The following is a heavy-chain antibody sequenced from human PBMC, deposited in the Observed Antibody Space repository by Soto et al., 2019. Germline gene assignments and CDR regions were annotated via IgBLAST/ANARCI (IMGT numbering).Heavy chain of an antibody. CDR3: ARGDVSSGYVY. D-gene: IGHD5-12*01. CDR2: INHRGST. J-gene: IGHJ4*02. CDR1: GGSFSGYY. V-gene: IGHV4-34*01. Sequence: QVQLQQWGAGLLKPSETLSLTCAVYGGSFSGYYWSWIRQPPGKGLEWIGEINHRGSTNHNPSLKSRVSMSVDTCKSQFSLKLSSVTAADTAVYYCARGDVSSGYVYWGQGTLVTVSS.